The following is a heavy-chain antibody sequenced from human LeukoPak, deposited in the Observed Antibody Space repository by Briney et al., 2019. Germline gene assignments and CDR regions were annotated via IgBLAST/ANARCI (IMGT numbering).Heavy chain of an antibody. V-gene: IGHV3-53*01. Sequence: GGSLRVSCAASGFTVSNHFMSWVRQAPGKGLEWVSIIYSGGSTYYADSVKGRFTISRDNSKNTLYLQMNSLRAEDTAVYYCASLGYCSGGSCDYWGQGTLVTVSS. D-gene: IGHD2-15*01. CDR3: ASLGYCSGGSCDY. CDR2: IYSGGST. CDR1: GFTVSNHF. J-gene: IGHJ4*02.